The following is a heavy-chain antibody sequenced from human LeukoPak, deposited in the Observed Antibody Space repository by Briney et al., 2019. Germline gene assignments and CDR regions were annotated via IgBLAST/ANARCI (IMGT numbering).Heavy chain of an antibody. CDR1: GFSFTNFW. Sequence: GGSLRLSCAVSGFSFTNFWMSWVRQAPGRGLEWVSNIHPEGNEKYHVESVKGRFTISRDNTKNLLFLQMNGLRVEDTAVYYCARGDAFSGDHWGQGTLVTVSS. J-gene: IGHJ4*02. CDR3: ARGDAFSGDH. V-gene: IGHV3-7*04. CDR2: IHPEGNEK.